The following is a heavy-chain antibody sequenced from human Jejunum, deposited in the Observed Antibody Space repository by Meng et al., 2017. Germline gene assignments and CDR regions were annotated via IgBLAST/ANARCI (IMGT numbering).Heavy chain of an antibody. Sequence: QWQLQEAGQGLVRPSETLSSSCTVSGGSVSSGFYYWSWIRQPPGKGLEWIGYISDSGTTNYNPSLKSRVTMSVDTSKNHFSLKLTSVTAADTAVYFCARDSETYPTYFDYWGQGTLVTVSS. V-gene: IGHV4-61*03. CDR2: ISDSGTT. CDR3: ARDSETYPTYFDY. CDR1: GGSVSSGFYY. J-gene: IGHJ4*02. D-gene: IGHD5-24*01.